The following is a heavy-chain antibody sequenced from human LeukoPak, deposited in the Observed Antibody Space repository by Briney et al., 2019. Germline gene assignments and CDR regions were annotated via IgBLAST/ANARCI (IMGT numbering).Heavy chain of an antibody. J-gene: IGHJ5*02. V-gene: IGHV4-39*07. Sequence: SETLSLTCTVSGGSISSSSNYWGWIRQPPGKGLEWIGSIYYSGSTYYNPSLKSRVTISVDTSKNQFSLKLSSVTAADTAVYYCARGQKWGRSWFDPWGQGTLVTVSS. CDR2: IYYSGST. D-gene: IGHD3-16*01. CDR3: ARGQKWGRSWFDP. CDR1: GGSISSSSNY.